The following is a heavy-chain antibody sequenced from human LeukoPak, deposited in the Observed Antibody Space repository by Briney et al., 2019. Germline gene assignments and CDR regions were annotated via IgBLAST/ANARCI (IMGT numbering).Heavy chain of an antibody. CDR2: ISSSGSTI. D-gene: IGHD6-19*01. V-gene: IGHV3-48*03. CDR1: GFTFSSYE. J-gene: IGHJ4*02. Sequence: GGSLRLSCAASGFTFSSYEMNWVRQAPGKGLEWVPYISSSGSTIYYADSVKGRFTISRDNAKNSLYLQMNSLRAEDTAVYYCARDRTDSSGWYVSSQYYFDYWGQGTLVTVSS. CDR3: ARDRTDSSGWYVSSQYYFDY.